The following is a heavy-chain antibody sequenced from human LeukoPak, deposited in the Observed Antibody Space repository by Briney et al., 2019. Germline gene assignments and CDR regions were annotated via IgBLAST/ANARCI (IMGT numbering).Heavy chain of an antibody. J-gene: IGHJ3*02. D-gene: IGHD5-24*01. CDR2: ISWNSGAI. CDR1: GFTFYDSA. CDR3: ARRGIDFRGDNWKGAFDI. Sequence: GRSLRLSSAASGFTFYDSAMHWLRQGPGKGREWISGISWNSGAIVYAYSVRGRFTISRDNAKNSLYLQMNGLRAEDSALYSCARRGIDFRGDNWKGAFDIWGQGTMVTVSS. V-gene: IGHV3-9*01.